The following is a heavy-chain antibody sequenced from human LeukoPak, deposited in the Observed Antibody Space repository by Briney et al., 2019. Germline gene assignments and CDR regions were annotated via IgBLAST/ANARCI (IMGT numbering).Heavy chain of an antibody. CDR1: GYSISSGYY. D-gene: IGHD3-10*01. J-gene: IGHJ3*02. CDR3: ARLRRDYYGSGAHEFDI. V-gene: IGHV4-38-2*01. CDR2: IYHSVST. Sequence: PSETLSLTCAVSGYSISSGYYRGWIRQPPGKGLEWIGSIYHSVSTYYNPSLKSRVTISIDTSKNQFSLKLSSVTAADTAVYYCARLRRDYYGSGAHEFDIWGQGTMVTVSS.